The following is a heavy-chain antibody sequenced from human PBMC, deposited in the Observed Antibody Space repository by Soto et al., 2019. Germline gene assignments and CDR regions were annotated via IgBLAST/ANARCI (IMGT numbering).Heavy chain of an antibody. Sequence: PSETLSLTCTVSGGSISSSSYYWGWIRQPPGKGLEWIGSIYYSGSTYYNPSLKRRVTISVDTSKNQFSLKLSSVTAADTAVYYCASLSRVGATMDSWGQGTLVTVS. J-gene: IGHJ4*02. D-gene: IGHD1-26*01. CDR1: GGSISSSSYY. V-gene: IGHV4-39*01. CDR2: IYYSGST. CDR3: ASLSRVGATMDS.